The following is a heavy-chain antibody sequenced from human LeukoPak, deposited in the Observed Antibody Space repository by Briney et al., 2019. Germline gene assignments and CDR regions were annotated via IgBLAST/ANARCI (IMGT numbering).Heavy chain of an antibody. CDR1: GFTFSSYG. D-gene: IGHD6-13*01. CDR3: ARVSAAGEFDY. J-gene: IGHJ4*02. V-gene: IGHV3-33*01. CDR2: IWYDGSNK. Sequence: GRSLRLSCAASGFTFSSYGMHWVRQAPGKGLEWVAVIWYDGSNKYYADSVKGRFTISRDNSKNTLYLQMNSLRAEDTAVYYCARVSAAGEFDYWGQGTLVTVSS.